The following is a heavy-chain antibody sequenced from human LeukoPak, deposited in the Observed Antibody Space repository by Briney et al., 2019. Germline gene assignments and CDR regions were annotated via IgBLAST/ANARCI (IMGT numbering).Heavy chain of an antibody. D-gene: IGHD3-10*01. Sequence: MPSETLSLTCTVSGGSISSYYWSWIRQPPGKGLEWIGYIDYSGSTNYNPSLKRRVTISVDTSKKQSSLKLSSVTAADTAVYYCARDNRYYYGSGSPYFDYWGQGTLVTVSS. CDR1: GGSISSYY. V-gene: IGHV4-59*12. CDR3: ARDNRYYYGSGSPYFDY. J-gene: IGHJ4*02. CDR2: IDYSGST.